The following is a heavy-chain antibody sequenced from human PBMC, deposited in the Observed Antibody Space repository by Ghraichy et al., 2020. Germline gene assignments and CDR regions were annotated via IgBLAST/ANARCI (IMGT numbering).Heavy chain of an antibody. J-gene: IGHJ6*03. Sequence: ASVKVSCKASGYTFTSYYMHWVRQAPGQGLEWMGIINASGGSTSNAQKFQGRVTMTRDTSTSTVYMELRSLRSEDTAVYYCARDREDIVVVPPDPRQHCNFYYIDSCGKGNTVIVS. D-gene: IGHD2-2*01. CDR1: GYTFTSYY. CDR3: ARDREDIVVVPPDPRQHCNFYYIDS. V-gene: IGHV1-46*03. CDR2: INASGGST.